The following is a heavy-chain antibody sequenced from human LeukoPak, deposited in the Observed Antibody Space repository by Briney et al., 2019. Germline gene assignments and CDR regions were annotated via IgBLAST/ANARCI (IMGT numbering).Heavy chain of an antibody. Sequence: ASVKVSCKASGYTFTSYDINWVRQATGQGLEWMGWMNPNSSNTGYAQKFQGRVTMTRNTSISTAYMELSSLRSEDTAMYYCARGSGGYSGYDPYNWFDPWGQGTLVTVSS. V-gene: IGHV1-8*01. J-gene: IGHJ5*02. CDR3: ARGSGGYSGYDPYNWFDP. D-gene: IGHD5-12*01. CDR1: GYTFTSYD. CDR2: MNPNSSNT.